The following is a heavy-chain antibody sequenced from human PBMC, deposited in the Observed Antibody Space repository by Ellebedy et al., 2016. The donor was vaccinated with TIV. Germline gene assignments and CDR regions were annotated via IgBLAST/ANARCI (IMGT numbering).Heavy chain of an antibody. CDR3: ARDPVGVGPAFDV. V-gene: IGHV3-23*01. CDR2: ITESGGNT. J-gene: IGHJ3*01. CDR1: GLTFSSHA. D-gene: IGHD4-23*01. Sequence: PGGSLRLSCAASGLTFSSHAMSWVRQAPGKGLEGVSSITESGGNTYYADSVKGSFTISRDNSKDTLFLQMNSLRAEDTAIYFCARDPVGVGPAFDVWGQGTMVTVSS.